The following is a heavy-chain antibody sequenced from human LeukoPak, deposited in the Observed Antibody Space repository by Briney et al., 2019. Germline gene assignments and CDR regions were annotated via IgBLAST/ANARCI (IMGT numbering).Heavy chain of an antibody. Sequence: GGSLRVSCAASGFTVISNYMSWVRQAPGKGLEWVSVIYSSGSTYYADSVKGRFAISRDNSKNTLHLQMNTLRAEDTAVYYCAKDIIGYYRPFDYWGQGTLVTVSS. CDR2: IYSSGST. CDR1: GFTVISNY. V-gene: IGHV3-53*01. CDR3: AKDIIGYYRPFDY. J-gene: IGHJ4*02. D-gene: IGHD3-22*01.